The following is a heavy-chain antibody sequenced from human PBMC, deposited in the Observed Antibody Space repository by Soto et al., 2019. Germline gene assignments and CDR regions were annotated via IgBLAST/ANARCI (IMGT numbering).Heavy chain of an antibody. Sequence: PSETLSLTCTVSGGSISSYYWCWSRQSPGKGVVWIGYIYYSGSTNYNNSLKSRLIISVDTSNNKFSLKLSSVTAAAAAVYYCARMYDYDSSGPFDYWGQGTLVTVSS. D-gene: IGHD3-22*01. V-gene: IGHV4-59*01. CDR1: GGSISSYY. CDR3: ARMYDYDSSGPFDY. J-gene: IGHJ4*02. CDR2: IYYSGST.